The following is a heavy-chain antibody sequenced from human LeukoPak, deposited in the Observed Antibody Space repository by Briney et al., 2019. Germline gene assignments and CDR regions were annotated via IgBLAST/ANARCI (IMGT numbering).Heavy chain of an antibody. CDR2: ISYDGSNK. CDR1: GFTFGSYG. CDR3: AKDRGPVAGWFDP. D-gene: IGHD2-15*01. Sequence: AGGSLRLSCAASGFTFGSYGMLWVRQAPGKGLEWVAVISYDGSNKYYADSVKGRFTISRDNSKNTLYLQMNSLRAEDTAVYYCAKDRGPVAGWFDPWGQGTLVTVSS. V-gene: IGHV3-30*18. J-gene: IGHJ5*02.